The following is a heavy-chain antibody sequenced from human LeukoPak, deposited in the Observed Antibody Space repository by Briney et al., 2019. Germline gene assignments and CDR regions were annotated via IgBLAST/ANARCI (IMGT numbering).Heavy chain of an antibody. V-gene: IGHV3-66*04. CDR3: VRQGGGDNCR. CDR1: GFTLNTND. CDR2: MYPWGSA. J-gene: IGHJ4*01. Sequence: GGSLRLSCAASGFTLNTNDMNWVRQAPGKGLEWVSIMYPWGSAFYTNSVKGRFTVTRDESKKMMFLQMKTLRPDDTAMYYCVRQGGGDNCRWGQGALVTVSS. D-gene: IGHD4-23*01.